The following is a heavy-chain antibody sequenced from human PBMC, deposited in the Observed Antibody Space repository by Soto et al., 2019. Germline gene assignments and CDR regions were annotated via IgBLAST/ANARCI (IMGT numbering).Heavy chain of an antibody. J-gene: IGHJ4*02. D-gene: IGHD6-13*01. V-gene: IGHV4-4*07. CDR3: ARGADSSSWYSLLDY. CDR1: GGSISSYY. Sequence: QVQLQESGPGLVKPSETLSLTCTVSGGSISSYYWSWIRQPAGKGLEWIGRIYTSGSTNYNPSLKSRVTMSVDTSKNQFSLKLSSVPAADTAVYYCARGADSSSWYSLLDYWGQGTLVTVSS. CDR2: IYTSGST.